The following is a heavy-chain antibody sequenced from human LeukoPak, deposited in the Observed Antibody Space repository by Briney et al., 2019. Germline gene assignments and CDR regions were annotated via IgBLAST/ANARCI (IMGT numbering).Heavy chain of an antibody. CDR1: GASISGYY. V-gene: IGHV4-59*08. CDR2: MYYSGST. Sequence: KPSETLSLTCTVSGASISGYYWNWIRQPPGKGLEWIGYMYYSGSTNYNPSLKSRVTMSGDTSKNELSLKLSSVTAADTAVYYCARMNGDYGFRNYFYYGLDVWGQGTTVTVSS. CDR3: ARMNGDYGFRNYFYYGLDV. D-gene: IGHD4-17*01. J-gene: IGHJ6*02.